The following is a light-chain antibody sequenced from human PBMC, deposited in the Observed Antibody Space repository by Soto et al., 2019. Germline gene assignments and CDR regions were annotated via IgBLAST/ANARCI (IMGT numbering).Light chain of an antibody. CDR3: QQYGGSPRT. Sequence: EVVLTQSPGTLSLSPGERATLSCRASQRISQSLAWYQQRPGQSPRLLIYDASRRATGIPDRFTGSGFGTDFTLTISRLAPEDLAVYYCQQYGGSPRTFGQGTKVELK. CDR1: QRISQS. J-gene: IGKJ1*01. V-gene: IGKV3-20*01. CDR2: DAS.